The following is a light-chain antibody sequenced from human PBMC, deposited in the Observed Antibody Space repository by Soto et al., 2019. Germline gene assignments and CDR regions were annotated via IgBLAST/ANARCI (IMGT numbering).Light chain of an antibody. CDR2: EVS. Sequence: QSVLTQPASVSGSPGQSITISCTGTSSDVGGYNYVSWYQQHPGKAPKLMIYEVSNRPSGVSNRFSGSKSGNTASLTISGLQPEDEADYYCSSYTSTSTLGVFGGGTKLTV. CDR3: SSYTSTSTLGV. CDR1: SSDVGGYNY. J-gene: IGLJ3*02. V-gene: IGLV2-14*01.